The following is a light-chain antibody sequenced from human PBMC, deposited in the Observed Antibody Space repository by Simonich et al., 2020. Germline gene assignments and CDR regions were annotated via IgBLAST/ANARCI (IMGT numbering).Light chain of an antibody. CDR2: DAS. CDR1: QSVSSSY. V-gene: IGKV3D-20*01. J-gene: IGKJ2*01. Sequence: EIVLTQSPGTLSLSPGERATLSCRASQSVSSSYLALYQQKPGLAPRLLIYDASSRATGIPDRFSGSGSGTDFTLTISRLEPEDFAVYYCQQYGSSHHTFGQGTKLEIK. CDR3: QQYGSSHHT.